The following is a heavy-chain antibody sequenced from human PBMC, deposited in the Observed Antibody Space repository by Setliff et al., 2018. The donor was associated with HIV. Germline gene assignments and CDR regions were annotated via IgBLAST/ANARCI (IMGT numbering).Heavy chain of an antibody. J-gene: IGHJ4*02. CDR2: IYNSGST. D-gene: IGHD1-26*01. V-gene: IGHV4-4*08. CDR1: RGSINSHY. CDR3: AGDAGYKGAADY. Sequence: SETLSLTCTVSRGSINSHYWSWTRQPPGKGLEWIGYIYNSGSTNYNPSLKSRVTISIDTSKNQFSLKLRSVTAADTAVYYCAGDAGYKGAADYWGQGTLVTVSS.